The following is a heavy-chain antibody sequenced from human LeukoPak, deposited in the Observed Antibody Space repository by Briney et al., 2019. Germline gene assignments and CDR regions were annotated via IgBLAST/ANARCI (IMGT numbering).Heavy chain of an antibody. CDR1: GFTFTKYW. D-gene: IGHD4-23*01. CDR3: VRAIGSNTL. J-gene: IGHJ4*02. Sequence: GDSLRLSCAASGFTFTKYWMTWVRQAPGKVLEWVANINQDGSEKYYVDSVKGRFTISRDNAKNSLYLQMNSLRAEDTAVYFCVRAIGSNTLWGQGTLVTVSS. CDR2: INQDGSEK. V-gene: IGHV3-7*01.